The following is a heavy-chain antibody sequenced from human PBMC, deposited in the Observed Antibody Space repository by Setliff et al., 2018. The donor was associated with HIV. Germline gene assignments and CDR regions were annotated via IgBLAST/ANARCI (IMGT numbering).Heavy chain of an antibody. CDR3: ARVHRGSALYYYYMDV. CDR1: GGSINSRDYS. J-gene: IGHJ6*03. CDR2: LPHSGVT. Sequence: SETLSLTCTVSGGSINSRDYSWGWIRQPPGKGLEWIVSLPHSGVTYYNPSLRSRVTTSVDTSKNQFSLKLSSVTAADTAVYYCARVHRGSALYYYYMDVWGKGTTVTVSS. D-gene: IGHD6-19*01. V-gene: IGHV4-39*07.